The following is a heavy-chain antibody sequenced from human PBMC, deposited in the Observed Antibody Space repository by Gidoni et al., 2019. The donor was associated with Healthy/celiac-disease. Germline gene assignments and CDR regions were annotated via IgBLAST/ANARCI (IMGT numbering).Heavy chain of an antibody. D-gene: IGHD5-12*01. CDR1: GVSISSGDYY. Sequence: QVHLQESGPGLVKPSHTLSPTCTFSGVSISSGDYYWSWIRQPPGKGLEWIEYIYYSGSTYYNTSIKSRVTISVETAKNQFSLKLNSVTAEDTAVYYCARHVDLDDYGDYWGQGTMVTVSS. CDR2: IYYSGST. V-gene: IGHV4-30-4*01. J-gene: IGHJ4*02. CDR3: ARHVDLDDYGDY.